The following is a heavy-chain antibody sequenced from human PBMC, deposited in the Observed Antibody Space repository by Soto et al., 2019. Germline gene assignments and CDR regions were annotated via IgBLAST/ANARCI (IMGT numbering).Heavy chain of an antibody. Sequence: PGGSLRLSCSASGFTFSSYAMHWVRQAPGKGLDYVSAISSNGGSTYYADSVKGRFTISRDNSKNTLYLQMSSLRAEDTAVYYCVKAFVSYDSSGYYLYYFDYWGQGTLVTVSS. CDR1: GFTFSSYA. CDR2: ISSNGGST. D-gene: IGHD3-22*01. V-gene: IGHV3-64D*06. CDR3: VKAFVSYDSSGYYLYYFDY. J-gene: IGHJ4*02.